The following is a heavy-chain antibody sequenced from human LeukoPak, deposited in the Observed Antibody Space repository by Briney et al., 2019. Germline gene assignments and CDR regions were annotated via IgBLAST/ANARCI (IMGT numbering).Heavy chain of an antibody. CDR1: GGSFSGYY. CDR2: IYTSGST. J-gene: IGHJ3*02. D-gene: IGHD4-17*01. Sequence: SETLSLTCAVYGGSFSGYYWSWIRQPAGKGLEWIGRIYTSGSTNYNPSLKSRVTMSVDTSKNQFSLKLSSVTAADTAVYYCARENKSTVTTLRFFDIWGQGTMVTVSS. V-gene: IGHV4-4*07. CDR3: ARENKSTVTTLRFFDI.